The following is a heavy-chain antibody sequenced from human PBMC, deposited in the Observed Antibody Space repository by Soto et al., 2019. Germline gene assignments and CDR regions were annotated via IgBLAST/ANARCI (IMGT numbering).Heavy chain of an antibody. V-gene: IGHV2-70*11. CDR2: IDWDDDK. Sequence: SGPTLVNPTQTLTLTCTFSGFSLSTSGMCVSWIRQPPGKALEWLARIDWDDDKYYSTSLKTRLTISKDTSKNQVVLTMTNMDPVDTATYYCARIRYCSSTSCYNFDYWGQGTLVTVSS. D-gene: IGHD2-2*01. J-gene: IGHJ4*02. CDR1: GFSLSTSGMC. CDR3: ARIRYCSSTSCYNFDY.